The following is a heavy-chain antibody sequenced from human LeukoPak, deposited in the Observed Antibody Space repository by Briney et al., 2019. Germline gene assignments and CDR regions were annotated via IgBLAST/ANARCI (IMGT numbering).Heavy chain of an antibody. CDR2: MNPNSGNT. J-gene: IGHJ6*03. Sequence: GASVKVSCKASGFTFTSYDINWVRQATGQGLEWMGWMNPNSGNTGYAQKFQGRVTITRNTSISTAYMELSSLRSEDTAVYYCARAPPYSSSSNYMDVWGKGTTVTVSS. CDR3: ARAPPYSSSSNYMDV. V-gene: IGHV1-8*03. D-gene: IGHD6-6*01. CDR1: GFTFTSYD.